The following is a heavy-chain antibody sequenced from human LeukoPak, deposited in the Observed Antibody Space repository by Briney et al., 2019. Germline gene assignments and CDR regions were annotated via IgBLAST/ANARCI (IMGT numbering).Heavy chain of an antibody. Sequence: PGGSLRLSCVASGFTFSSYAMNWVRQAPGKGLEWVSAISGSGGGTYYADSVKGRFTISRDNSKNTLYLQMNSLRAEDTAVYYCAKYYDFWSGHYYMDVWGKGTTVTVSS. CDR2: ISGSGGGT. CDR1: GFTFSSYA. D-gene: IGHD3-3*01. V-gene: IGHV3-23*01. CDR3: AKYYDFWSGHYYMDV. J-gene: IGHJ6*03.